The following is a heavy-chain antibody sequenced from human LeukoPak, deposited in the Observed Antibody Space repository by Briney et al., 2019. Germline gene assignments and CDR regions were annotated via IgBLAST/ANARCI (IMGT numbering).Heavy chain of an antibody. V-gene: IGHV1-24*01. D-gene: IGHD1/OR15-1a*01. CDR2: FDPEDGET. J-gene: IGHJ6*03. CDR3: ARASGAYNWNTRRPYYYYMDV. CDR1: GYTLTELS. Sequence: ASVKVSCKVSGYTLTELSMHWVRQAPGKGLEWMGGFDPEDGETIYAQKFQGRVTMTEDTSTDTAYMELRSLRSDDTAVYYCARASGAYNWNTRRPYYYYMDVWGKGTTVTVSS.